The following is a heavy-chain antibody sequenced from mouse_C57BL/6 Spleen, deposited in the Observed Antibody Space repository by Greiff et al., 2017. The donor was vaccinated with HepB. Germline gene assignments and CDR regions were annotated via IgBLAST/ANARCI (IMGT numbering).Heavy chain of an antibody. J-gene: IGHJ4*01. CDR2: IYPGSGST. CDR1: GYTFTSYW. D-gene: IGHD1-1*01. V-gene: IGHV1-55*01. CDR3: ARYGSNYVLYAMDY. Sequence: VQLQQPGAELVKPGASVKMSCKASGYTFTSYWITWVKQRPGQGLEWIGDIYPGSGSTNYNEKFKSKATLTVDTSSSTAYMQLSSLTSEDSAVYYCARYGSNYVLYAMDYWGQGTSVTVSS.